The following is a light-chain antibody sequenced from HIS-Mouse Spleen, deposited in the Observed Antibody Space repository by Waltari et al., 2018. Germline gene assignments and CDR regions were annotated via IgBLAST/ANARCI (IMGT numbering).Light chain of an antibody. Sequence: EIVLTQSPATLSLSPGARATLSCRASQRVSRYLAWYQQHPDQAPRPLIYDASNMATGIRATLSGSGSGTDFTLTISSLETEDFAVYYCQQRSNWPTFGGGTKVEIK. CDR2: DAS. V-gene: IGKV3-11*01. CDR1: QRVSRY. CDR3: QQRSNWPT. J-gene: IGKJ4*01.